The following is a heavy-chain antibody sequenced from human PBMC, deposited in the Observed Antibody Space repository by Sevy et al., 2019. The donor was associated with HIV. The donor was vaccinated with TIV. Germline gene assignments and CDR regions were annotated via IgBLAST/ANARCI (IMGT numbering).Heavy chain of an antibody. V-gene: IGHV3-7*01. Sequence: GGSLRLSCVASGFTLNGYWMSWVRQAPGKGLEWVANINQDGNVKYYIDSVKGRFTISRDTARNLLYLQMNSLRVEDTTLYYCVRAIAADGSFWGQGTLVTVSS. CDR1: GFTLNGYW. CDR3: VRAIAADGSF. J-gene: IGHJ4*02. CDR2: INQDGNVK. D-gene: IGHD6-13*01.